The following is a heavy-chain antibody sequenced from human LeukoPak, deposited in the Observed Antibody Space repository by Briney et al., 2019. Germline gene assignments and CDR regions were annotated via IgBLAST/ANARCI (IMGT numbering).Heavy chain of an antibody. D-gene: IGHD5-24*01. CDR1: GFTFSSYE. V-gene: IGHV3-48*03. Sequence: PGGSLRLSCAASGFTFSSYEMNWVRQAPGKGLEWVSYISSSGSTIYYADSVKGRFTISRGNAKNSLYLQMNSLRAEDTAVYYCARGSGRWLQMGGFDYWGQGTLVTVSS. CDR2: ISSSGSTI. J-gene: IGHJ4*02. CDR3: ARGSGRWLQMGGFDY.